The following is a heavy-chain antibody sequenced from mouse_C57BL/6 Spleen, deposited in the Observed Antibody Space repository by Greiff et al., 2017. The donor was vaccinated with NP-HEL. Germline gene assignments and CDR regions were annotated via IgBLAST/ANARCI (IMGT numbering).Heavy chain of an antibody. CDR2: IYPGSGNT. Sequence: QVQLQQSGAELVRPGASVKLSCKASGYTFTDYYINWVKQRPGQGLEWIARIYPGSGNTYYNEKFKGKATLTAEKSSSTAYMQLSSLTSEDSAVYFCARDYYGDYDGSSNYAMDYWGQGTSVTVSS. V-gene: IGHV1-76*01. CDR1: GYTFTDYY. CDR3: ARDYYGDYDGSSNYAMDY. D-gene: IGHD1-1*01. J-gene: IGHJ4*01.